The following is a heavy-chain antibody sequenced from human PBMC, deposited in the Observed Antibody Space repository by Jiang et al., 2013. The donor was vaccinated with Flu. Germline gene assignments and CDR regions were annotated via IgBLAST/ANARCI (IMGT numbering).Heavy chain of an antibody. CDR2: IGRNNENT. Sequence: SGAEVKKPGASVKVSCKASGYTFVNYGITWVRQAPGQGLEWMGWIGRNNENTNYAQRFQGRVTMTTDTSATTAYLELRSLRSDDTAMYYCARGTSGSGNSYRYNFYTSFDPWGQGTLVTVSS. CDR1: GYTFVNYG. J-gene: IGHJ5*02. CDR3: ARGTSGSGNSYRYNFYTSFDP. V-gene: IGHV1-18*01. D-gene: IGHD3-10*01.